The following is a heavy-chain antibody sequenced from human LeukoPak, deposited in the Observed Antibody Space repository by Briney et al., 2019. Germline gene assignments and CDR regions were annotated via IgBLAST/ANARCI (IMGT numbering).Heavy chain of an antibody. D-gene: IGHD3-22*01. V-gene: IGHV4-59*01. J-gene: IGHJ4*02. CDR3: AREGGGIYDSSGYYPGTFDY. CDR2: VYYRGST. CDR1: GGSINYYY. Sequence: SETLSLTCTVSGGSINYYYWSWIRQPPGKGLEWIGYVYYRGSTNYNASLKSRVTISVDTSKNQFSLKLSSVTAAAPAVYYCAREGGGIYDSSGYYPGTFDYWGQGTLVTVSS.